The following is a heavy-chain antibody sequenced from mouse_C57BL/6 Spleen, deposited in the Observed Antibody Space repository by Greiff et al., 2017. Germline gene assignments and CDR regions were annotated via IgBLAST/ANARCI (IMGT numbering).Heavy chain of an antibody. CDR2: IHPNSGST. V-gene: IGHV1-64*01. D-gene: IGHD1-1*01. Sequence: QVQLQQSGAELVKPGASVKLSCKASGYTFTSYWMHWVKQRPGQGLEWIGMIHPNSGSTNYNKKFKIKATLTVDKSSSTAYIQLSILTSEDSAVYYCAPIATGVDAYWGQGTLVTVSA. CDR3: APIATGVDAY. CDR1: GYTFTSYW. J-gene: IGHJ3*01.